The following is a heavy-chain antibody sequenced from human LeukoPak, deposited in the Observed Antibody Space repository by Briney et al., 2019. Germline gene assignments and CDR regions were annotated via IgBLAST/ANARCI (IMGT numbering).Heavy chain of an antibody. CDR1: GFTFSTHA. Sequence: PGGSLRLSCVASGFTFSTHAMHWVRQAPGKGLEYVSAISSDGTIIYYANSVKGRFTISRDNSKNTLYLQMNSLRAEDTAVYYCAKGPRGYCSGGTCYNPLDYWGQGTLVTVSS. CDR2: ISSDGTII. D-gene: IGHD2-15*01. J-gene: IGHJ4*02. CDR3: AKGPRGYCSGGTCYNPLDY. V-gene: IGHV3-64*01.